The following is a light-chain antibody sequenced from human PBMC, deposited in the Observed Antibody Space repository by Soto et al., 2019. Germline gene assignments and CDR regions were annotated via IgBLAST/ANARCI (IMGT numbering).Light chain of an antibody. V-gene: IGLV2-14*01. CDR1: SSDVGAYNF. Sequence: QYVLTQPASVSWSPGQSISISCTVTSSDVGAYNFVSWYQHHPDKAPKLMISEVSNRPSGVSDRFSGSKSGNTASLTISGLQAEDEADYYCASLTTTSFVFGTGTKVTVL. CDR2: EVS. J-gene: IGLJ1*01. CDR3: ASLTTTSFV.